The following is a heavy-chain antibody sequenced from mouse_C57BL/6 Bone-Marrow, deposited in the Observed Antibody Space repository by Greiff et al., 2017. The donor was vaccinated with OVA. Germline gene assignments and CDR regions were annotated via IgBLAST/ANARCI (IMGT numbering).Heavy chain of an antibody. V-gene: IGHV6-3*01. D-gene: IGHD1-1*01. J-gene: IGHJ3*01. Sequence: EVKLVESGGGLVQPGGSMKLSCVASGFTFSNYWMNWVRQSPEKGLEWVAQIRLKSDNYATHYAESVKGRFTISRDDSKSSVYLQMNNLRAEDTGIYYCTAHYYGSPSPAWFAYWGQGTLVTVSA. CDR3: TAHYYGSPSPAWFAY. CDR2: IRLKSDNYAT. CDR1: GFTFSNYW.